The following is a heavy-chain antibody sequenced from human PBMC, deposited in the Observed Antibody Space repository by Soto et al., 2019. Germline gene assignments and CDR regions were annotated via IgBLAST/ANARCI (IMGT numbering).Heavy chain of an antibody. CDR3: AKDHRLAANYGALYDC. V-gene: IGHV3-23*01. D-gene: IGHD4-17*01. CDR1: GFTFSSYA. Sequence: GESLSLSCAASGFTFSSYAMSWFHQAPGKGLEWVSAISGSGGSTYYADSVKARFTITRDNSKNTLYLQMNSLRAEDTAVYYCAKDHRLAANYGALYDCWGQGTLVTVSS. CDR2: ISGSGGST. J-gene: IGHJ4*01.